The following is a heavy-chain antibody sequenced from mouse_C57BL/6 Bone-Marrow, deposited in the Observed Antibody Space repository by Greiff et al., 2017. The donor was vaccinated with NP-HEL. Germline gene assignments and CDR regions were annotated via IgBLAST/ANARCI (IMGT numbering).Heavy chain of an antibody. J-gene: IGHJ3*01. CDR2: INPNNGGT. CDR3: ARLGYYSNYAWFAY. CDR1: GYTFTDYN. Sequence: EVQLQQSGPELVKPGASVKIPCKASGYTFTDYNMDWVKQSHGKSLEWIGDINPNNGGTIYNQKFKGKATLTVDKSSRTAYMELRSLTSEDTAVYYCARLGYYSNYAWFAYWGQGTLVTVSA. D-gene: IGHD2-5*01. V-gene: IGHV1-18*01.